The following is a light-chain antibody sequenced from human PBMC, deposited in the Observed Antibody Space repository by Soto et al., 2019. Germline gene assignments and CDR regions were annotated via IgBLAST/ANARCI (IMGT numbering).Light chain of an antibody. CDR1: ESISSW. CDR3: QQYNSYSRT. CDR2: KAS. V-gene: IGKV1-5*03. J-gene: IGKJ1*01. Sequence: DMQMTQSPSTLSASVGDRVIITCRASESISSWLAWYQQKPGKAPKLLIYKASSLESGVPSRFSGSGSGTEFTLTISSLQPDDFGTYYCQQYNSYSRTFGQGTKVEIK.